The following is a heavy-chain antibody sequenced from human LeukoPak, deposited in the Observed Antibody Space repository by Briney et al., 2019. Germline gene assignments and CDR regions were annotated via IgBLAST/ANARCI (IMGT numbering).Heavy chain of an antibody. CDR2: IYYSGST. J-gene: IGHJ3*02. V-gene: IGHV4-4*07. CDR1: GGSISSYY. CDR3: ARDHPYCSGGSCYLTTFDI. D-gene: IGHD2-15*01. Sequence: SETLSLTCTVSGGSISSYYWSWIRQPAGKGLEWIGRIYYSGSTYYNPSLKSRVTISVDTSKNQFSLKLSSVTAADTAVYYCARDHPYCSGGSCYLTTFDIWGQGTMVTVSS.